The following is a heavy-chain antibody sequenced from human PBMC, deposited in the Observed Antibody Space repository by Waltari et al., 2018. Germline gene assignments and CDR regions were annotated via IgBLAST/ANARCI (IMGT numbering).Heavy chain of an antibody. D-gene: IGHD3-10*01. Sequence: EVQLVESGGGLVQPGGSLRLSCAASGFTFSSYSMNWVRQAQGKGLEWVSYISSSSSTIYYADSVKGRFTISRDNAKNSLYLQMNSLRAEDTAVYYCARDSPGAMVQGVMGYWGQGTLVTVSS. CDR1: GFTFSSYS. CDR3: ARDSPGAMVQGVMGY. CDR2: ISSSSSTI. V-gene: IGHV3-48*04. J-gene: IGHJ4*02.